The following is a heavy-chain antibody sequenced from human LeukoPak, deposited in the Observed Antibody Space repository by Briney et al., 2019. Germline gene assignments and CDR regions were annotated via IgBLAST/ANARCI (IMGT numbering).Heavy chain of an antibody. V-gene: IGHV1-8*01. Sequence: GASVKVSCKASGYTFTSYDINWVRRATGQGLEWMGWMSPNSGNTGYAQKFQGRVTMTRNTSISTAYMELSSLRSEDTAVYYCARPAPTYQLLTEGAFDIWGQGTMVTVSS. D-gene: IGHD2-2*01. CDR1: GYTFTSYD. J-gene: IGHJ3*02. CDR2: MSPNSGNT. CDR3: ARPAPTYQLLTEGAFDI.